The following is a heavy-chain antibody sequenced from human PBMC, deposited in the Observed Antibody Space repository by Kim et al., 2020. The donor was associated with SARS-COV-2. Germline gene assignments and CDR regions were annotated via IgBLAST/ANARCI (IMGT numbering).Heavy chain of an antibody. Sequence: SETLSLTCAVSGGSINNNNYYWGWIRQPPGKGLEWIGTFYYSGNTHYNPSLRGRGTISVDTSKNQLSLRLMSVTAADTAIYYCAGPFSNYGNWFDPWGQGTLVTVSS. J-gene: IGHJ5*02. D-gene: IGHD4-4*01. CDR3: AGPFSNYGNWFDP. V-gene: IGHV4-39*01. CDR1: GGSINNNNYY. CDR2: FYYSGNT.